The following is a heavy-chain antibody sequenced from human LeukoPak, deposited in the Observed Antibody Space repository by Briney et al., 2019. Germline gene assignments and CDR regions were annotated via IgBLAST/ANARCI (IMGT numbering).Heavy chain of an antibody. J-gene: IGHJ4*02. CDR1: GGTFSSYA. Sequence: SVKVSCKASGGTFSSYAISWVRQAPGQGLEWMGGIIPIFGTANYAQKFQGRVTITTDESTSTAYMELSSLRSEDTAVYYCAGVQAAGYYFDYWGQGTLVTVSS. D-gene: IGHD6-25*01. CDR2: IIPIFGTA. CDR3: AGVQAAGYYFDY. V-gene: IGHV1-69*05.